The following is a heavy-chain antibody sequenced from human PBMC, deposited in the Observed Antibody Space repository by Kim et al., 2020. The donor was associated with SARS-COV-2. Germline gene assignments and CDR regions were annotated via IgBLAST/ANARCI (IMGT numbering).Heavy chain of an antibody. CDR3: ATVVFYYDAGYFKN. J-gene: IGHJ1*01. D-gene: IGHD3-22*01. Sequence: AASVKGRLIISQDHSKNPLYLQMNSLRAEDTAVYYCATVVFYYDAGYFKNWGQGTLVIVSS. V-gene: IGHV3-66*01.